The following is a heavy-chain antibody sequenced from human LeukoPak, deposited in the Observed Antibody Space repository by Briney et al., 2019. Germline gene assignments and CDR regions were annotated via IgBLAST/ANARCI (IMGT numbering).Heavy chain of an antibody. Sequence: GGSLRLSCAASGFTFSSYEMNWVRQAPGKGLEWVTYISSSGSTIYYADSVKGRSTISRDNAKNSLYLQMNSLRAEDTAVYYCARGPSSLDYWGQGTLVTVSS. CDR3: ARGPSSLDY. CDR2: ISSSGSTI. V-gene: IGHV3-48*03. J-gene: IGHJ4*02. CDR1: GFTFSSYE.